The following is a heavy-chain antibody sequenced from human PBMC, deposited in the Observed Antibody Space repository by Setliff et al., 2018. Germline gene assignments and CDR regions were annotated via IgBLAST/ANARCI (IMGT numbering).Heavy chain of an antibody. CDR1: GFTFIDYY. Sequence: GGSLRLSCAASGFTFIDYYMNWIRQTPRKGLEWISHVDPRGSPVDYVDSVKGRFTISRDNTKNLVYLQMDSLRADDTAVYYCTRSRGTTVYDYWGQGTLVTVSS. V-gene: IGHV3-11*01. J-gene: IGHJ4*02. D-gene: IGHD1-7*01. CDR3: TRSRGTTVYDY. CDR2: VDPRGSPV.